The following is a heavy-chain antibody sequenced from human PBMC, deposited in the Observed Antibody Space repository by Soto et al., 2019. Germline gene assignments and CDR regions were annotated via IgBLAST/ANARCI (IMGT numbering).Heavy chain of an antibody. J-gene: IGHJ6*02. CDR1: GVSFSGYY. CDR3: ATGRGVRGVIITTYYYYGLDV. D-gene: IGHD3-10*01. V-gene: IGHV4-34*01. CDR2: INHSGST. Sequence: PSETLSLTCAVYGVSFSGYYWSWIRQPPGKGLEWIGEINHSGSTNYNPSLKSRVTISVDTAKNQFSLKLSSVSAADTAVYYCATGRGVRGVIITTYYYYGLDVWGQGTTVTVSS.